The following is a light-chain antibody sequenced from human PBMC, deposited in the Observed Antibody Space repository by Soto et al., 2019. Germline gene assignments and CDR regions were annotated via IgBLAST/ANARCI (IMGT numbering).Light chain of an antibody. CDR2: EVS. J-gene: IGLJ1*01. CDR3: CSYAGSSTPYV. Sequence: QSASVSGPPGQSITISCTGTSSDVGSYNLVSWYQQHPGKAPKLMIYEVSKRPSGVSNRFSGSKSGNTASLTISGLQAEDEAVYYCCSYAGSSTPYVFGTGTKVPVL. CDR1: SSDVGSYNL. V-gene: IGLV2-23*02.